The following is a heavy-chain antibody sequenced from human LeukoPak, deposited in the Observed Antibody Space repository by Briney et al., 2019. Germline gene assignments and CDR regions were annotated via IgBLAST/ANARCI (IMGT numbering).Heavy chain of an antibody. J-gene: IGHJ4*02. Sequence: SETLSLTCTVSGGSISSGDYYWSWIRQPPGKGLEWIGYIYYSGSTYYNPSLKSRVTISVDTSKNQFSLKLSSVTAADTAVYYCAGVYGDYQEYFDYWGQGTLVTVSS. CDR1: GGSISSGDYY. V-gene: IGHV4-30-4*01. CDR3: AGVYGDYQEYFDY. D-gene: IGHD4-17*01. CDR2: IYYSGST.